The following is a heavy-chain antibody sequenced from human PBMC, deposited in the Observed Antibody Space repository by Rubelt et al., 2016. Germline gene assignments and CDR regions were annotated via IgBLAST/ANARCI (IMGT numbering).Heavy chain of an antibody. V-gene: IGHV3-20*04. Sequence: VQLVESGGGVVQPGRSLRLSCAASGFTFEDYGMTWVRQAPGKGLEWVSGIIWNGVGTGYAASVKGRFTISRDNAKNRPYLQMDSLGVEDTAVYYCARGGSKDGYYSFWGQGTLVTVSS. CDR1: GFTFEDYG. J-gene: IGHJ4*02. CDR2: IIWNGVGT. CDR3: ARGGSKDGYYSF. D-gene: IGHD5-24*01.